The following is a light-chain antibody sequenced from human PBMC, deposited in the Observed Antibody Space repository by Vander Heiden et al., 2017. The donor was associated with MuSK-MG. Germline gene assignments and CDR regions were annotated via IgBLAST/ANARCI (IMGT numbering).Light chain of an antibody. Sequence: SYVLTQPPPVSVAPGRAATISCGGNNIGSKSVHWYQQKPGQAPVVVVYDDTDRPSGIPERFSGSNSGTTATLTITRVEAGDEADYFCHVWDTVIDQSVFGTGTHVTVL. J-gene: IGLJ1*01. V-gene: IGLV3-21*02. CDR3: HVWDTVIDQSV. CDR1: NIGSKS. CDR2: DDT.